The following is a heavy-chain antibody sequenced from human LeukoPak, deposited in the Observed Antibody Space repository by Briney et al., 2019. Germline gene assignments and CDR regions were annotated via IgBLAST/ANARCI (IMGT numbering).Heavy chain of an antibody. CDR1: GFTFSSTY. CDR2: IYSGGST. J-gene: IGHJ6*02. Sequence: PGGSLRLSCAASGFTFSSTYMSWVRQAPGKGLEWVSVIYSGGSTYYADSVKGRFTISRDNSKNTLYLQMNSLRAEDTAVYYCARDLYSSSWYNYGMDVWGQGTTVTVSS. CDR3: ARDLYSSSWYNYGMDV. V-gene: IGHV3-53*01. D-gene: IGHD6-13*01.